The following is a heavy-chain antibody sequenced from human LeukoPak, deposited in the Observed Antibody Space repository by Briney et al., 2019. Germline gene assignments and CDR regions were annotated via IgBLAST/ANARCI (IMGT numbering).Heavy chain of an antibody. J-gene: IGHJ4*02. V-gene: IGHV3-23*01. CDR2: IITSGAT. D-gene: IGHD6-6*01. Sequence: GGSLRLSCATSGFTFSDYAMTWVRQSPGKGLDWVSVIITSGATYYADSVRRRFTISRDNSESTLYLQMNSLRVDDTAIYYCVRESPARHFDFDYWGQGALVTVSS. CDR1: GFTFSDYA. CDR3: VRESPARHFDFDY.